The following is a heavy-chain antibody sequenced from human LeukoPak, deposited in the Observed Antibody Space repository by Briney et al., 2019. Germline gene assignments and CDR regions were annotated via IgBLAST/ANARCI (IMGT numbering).Heavy chain of an antibody. Sequence: RPGGSLRLSCAASGFTVSRNYMSWVRQAPGRGLEWVSIISGGVNTFYAASVRGRFTVSRDKSKNTLYLQMNSLRVEDTAVYYCASRDRGYYFGMDVWGQGTTVTVSS. CDR1: GFTVSRNY. CDR3: ASRDRGYYFGMDV. D-gene: IGHD5-24*01. V-gene: IGHV3-53*01. CDR2: ISGGVNT. J-gene: IGHJ6*02.